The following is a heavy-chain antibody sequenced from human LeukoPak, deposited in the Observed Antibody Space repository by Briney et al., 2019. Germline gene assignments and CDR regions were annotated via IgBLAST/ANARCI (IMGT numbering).Heavy chain of an antibody. Sequence: GGSLRLSCVAFGFTFGDYAVNGVRPAPGRGLEWVGVIKSKGNGGTTEYAASVKGRFSISRDDSKSIAYLQMNSLKTEDTAVYYCARDPRPFDSTGYYFFTWGQGTLVTVSS. CDR3: ARDPRPFDSTGYYFFT. J-gene: IGHJ4*02. CDR2: IKSKGNGGTT. CDR1: GFTFGDYA. V-gene: IGHV3-49*04. D-gene: IGHD3-22*01.